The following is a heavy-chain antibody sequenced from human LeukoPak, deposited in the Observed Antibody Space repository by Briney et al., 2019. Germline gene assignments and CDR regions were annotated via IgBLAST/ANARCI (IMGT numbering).Heavy chain of an antibody. CDR2: IRSKANSYAT. Sequence: GGSLKLSCAASGFTFSGSAMHWVRQASGKGLEWVGRIRSKANSYATAYAASVKGRFTISRDDSKNTAYQQMNSLKTEDTAVYYCTRHVDTAMDYWGQGTLVTVSS. J-gene: IGHJ4*02. D-gene: IGHD5-18*01. CDR3: TRHVDTAMDY. V-gene: IGHV3-73*01. CDR1: GFTFSGSA.